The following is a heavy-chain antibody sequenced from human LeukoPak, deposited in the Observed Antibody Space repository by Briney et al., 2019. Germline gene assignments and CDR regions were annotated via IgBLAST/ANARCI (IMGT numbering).Heavy chain of an antibody. CDR2: INSNSSYI. D-gene: IGHD3-9*01. CDR1: GLPFSSYT. CDR3: ATLDSPREDFQH. Sequence: SGGSLRRSCAASGLPFSSYTMTWVRQAPGKGLEWVSSINSNSSYIYYADSVKGRFTISRDNAKNSLYLQMNSLRAEDTAVYYCATLDSPREDFQHWGQGTLVTVSS. J-gene: IGHJ1*01. V-gene: IGHV3-21*01.